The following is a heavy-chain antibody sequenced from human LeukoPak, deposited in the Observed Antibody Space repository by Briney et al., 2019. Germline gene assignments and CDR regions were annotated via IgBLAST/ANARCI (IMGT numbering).Heavy chain of an antibody. V-gene: IGHV3-30*02. Sequence: GGSLRLSCAASGFTFSSYGMHWVRQAPGKGLEWVAFIRYDGSNKYYADSVKGRFTISRDNSKNTLYLQMNSLRAEDTAVYYCARQVAATFDYWGQGTLVTVSS. CDR2: IRYDGSNK. J-gene: IGHJ4*02. CDR3: ARQVAATFDY. CDR1: GFTFSSYG. D-gene: IGHD2-15*01.